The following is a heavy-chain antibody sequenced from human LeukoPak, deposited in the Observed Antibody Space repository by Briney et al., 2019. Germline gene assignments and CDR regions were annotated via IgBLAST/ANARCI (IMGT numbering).Heavy chain of an antibody. CDR1: GFTFSSYS. J-gene: IGHJ4*02. CDR2: ISSSSSYI. Sequence: GGSLRLSCAASGFTFSSYSMNWVRQAPGKGLEWVSSISSSSSYIYYADSVKGRFTISRDNAKNSLYLQMNSLRAEDTAVYYCARDIYLEWSPAADYWGQGTLVTVSS. CDR3: ARDIYLEWSPAADY. D-gene: IGHD3-3*01. V-gene: IGHV3-21*01.